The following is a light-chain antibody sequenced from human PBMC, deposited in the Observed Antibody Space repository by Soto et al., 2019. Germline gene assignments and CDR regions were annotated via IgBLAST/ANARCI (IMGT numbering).Light chain of an antibody. Sequence: AVRMTQSPSSYSASTGDRVSITCRASQGISSYLAWYQRKPGKAPKLLIYAASTLQSGVPSRFSGSGSGTDFTLAISCLQSEDFATYYCQQYYSYPWTFGQGTKVDI. V-gene: IGKV1-8*01. J-gene: IGKJ1*01. CDR1: QGISSY. CDR2: AAS. CDR3: QQYYSYPWT.